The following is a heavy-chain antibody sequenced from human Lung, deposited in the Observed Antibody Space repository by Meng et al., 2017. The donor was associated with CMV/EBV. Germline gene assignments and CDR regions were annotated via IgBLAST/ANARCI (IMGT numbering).Heavy chain of an antibody. V-gene: IGHV7-4-1*01. CDR2: ININTGNP. CDR1: GYTFTSSS. Sequence: QVQVVKSGAELKKPGDSGKVSCQAAGYTFTSSSMNWVRHAPGQGLEWMGWININTGNPTYAQGFTGRFVFSLDTSVSTAYLQIDSLKADDTAVYYCARGNGWRFDYWGQGTLVTVSS. J-gene: IGHJ4*02. CDR3: ARGNGWRFDY. D-gene: IGHD6-19*01.